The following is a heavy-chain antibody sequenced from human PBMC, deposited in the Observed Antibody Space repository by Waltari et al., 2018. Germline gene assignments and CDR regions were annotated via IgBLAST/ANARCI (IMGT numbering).Heavy chain of an antibody. CDR2: IYYSGST. V-gene: IGHV4-39*07. CDR1: GGPISSSSYY. CDR3: ARDGGLGAPGAFDI. D-gene: IGHD1-26*01. J-gene: IGHJ3*02. Sequence: QLQLQESGPGLVKPSETLSLTCTVSGGPISSSSYYWGGISQPPGKGLEWIGSIYYSGSTYYNPSLKSRVTISVDTSKNQFSLKLSSVTAADTAVYYCARDGGLGAPGAFDIWGQGTMVTVSS.